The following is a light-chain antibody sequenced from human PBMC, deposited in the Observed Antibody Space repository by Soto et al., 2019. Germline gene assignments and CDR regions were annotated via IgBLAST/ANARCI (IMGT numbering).Light chain of an antibody. Sequence: DIVLTQSPVTLSLSPGDRATHSCRASQNIYNHMSWFLQKPGQAPRLLIYGASTRATGIPARFSGSGSGTEFTLTISSLQSEDFAVYYCQQYNNWPKTFGQGTKVDIK. CDR3: QQYNNWPKT. CDR1: QNIYNH. J-gene: IGKJ1*01. V-gene: IGKV3-15*01. CDR2: GAS.